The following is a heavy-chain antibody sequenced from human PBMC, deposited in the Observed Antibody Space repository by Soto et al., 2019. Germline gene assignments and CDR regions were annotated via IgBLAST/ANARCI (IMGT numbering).Heavy chain of an antibody. V-gene: IGHV3-11*01. CDR1: GFTFSDYY. D-gene: IGHD6-13*01. J-gene: IGHJ5*02. Sequence: GGSLRLSCAASGFTFSDYYMTWIRQAPGKGLEWISCISASGTIYYADSVKGRFTISRGNAKNSLYLQMNSLRAEDTAVYYCARGSSSWSVGNWFDPWGQGTLVTVSS. CDR2: ISASGTI. CDR3: ARGSSSWSVGNWFDP.